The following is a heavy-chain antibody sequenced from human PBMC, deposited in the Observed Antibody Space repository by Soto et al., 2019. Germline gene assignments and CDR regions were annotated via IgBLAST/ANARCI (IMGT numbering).Heavy chain of an antibody. Sequence: QVQLVQSGAEVKKPGTSVKVSCRASGGTFSSYGVTWVRQAPGQGLEWVGGFNPMFGSVSYADKFQGRVWITADESKFSAYRGLTNLGSEDMAFFFWGGGGPEFPAVGLCSFALWGKGTPVPVSS. CDR1: GGTFSSYG. CDR2: FNPMFGSV. D-gene: IGHD3-16*01. CDR3: GGGGPEFPAVGLCSFAL. V-gene: IGHV1-69*01. J-gene: IGHJ4*02.